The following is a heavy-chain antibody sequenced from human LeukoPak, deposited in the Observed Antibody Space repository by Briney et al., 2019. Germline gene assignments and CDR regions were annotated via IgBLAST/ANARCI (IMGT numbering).Heavy chain of an antibody. Sequence: SETLSLTCTVSGGSISSYYWSWIRQPAGKGREWIGRFYISGSTNYNPSLKSRVTMSVDTSKNQFSLRLNSVTAADTAVYYCARDADSWGQGTLVTVSS. J-gene: IGHJ4*02. V-gene: IGHV4-4*07. CDR3: ARDADS. CDR1: GGSISSYY. CDR2: FYISGST.